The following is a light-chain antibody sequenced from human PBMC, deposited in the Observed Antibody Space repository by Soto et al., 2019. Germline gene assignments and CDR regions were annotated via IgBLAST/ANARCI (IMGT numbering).Light chain of an antibody. V-gene: IGLV1-40*01. CDR2: GNS. CDR1: SSNIGAGYD. CDR3: QSYDSSLSGSDVV. Sequence: QSVLTQPPSMSGAPGQRVTISCSGSSSNIGAGYDVHWYQQLPGTAPKLLIYGNSNRPSGVPDRFSGSKSGTSASLAITGLQAEHEADYYCQSYDSSLSGSDVVFGGGTKLTVL. J-gene: IGLJ2*01.